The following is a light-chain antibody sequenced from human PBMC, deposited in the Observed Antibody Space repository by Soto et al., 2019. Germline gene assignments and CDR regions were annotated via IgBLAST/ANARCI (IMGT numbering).Light chain of an antibody. J-gene: IGKJ2*01. CDR1: QRVSSY. CDR3: QQRSNWPRT. CDR2: DAS. V-gene: IGKV3-11*01. Sequence: EIVLTQSPATLSLSPGERATLSCRASQRVSSYLAWYQQKLGQAPRLLIYDASNRATGIPARFSGSGSGTDFTLTISSLEPEDFAVYYCQQRSNWPRTFGQGTKLEIK.